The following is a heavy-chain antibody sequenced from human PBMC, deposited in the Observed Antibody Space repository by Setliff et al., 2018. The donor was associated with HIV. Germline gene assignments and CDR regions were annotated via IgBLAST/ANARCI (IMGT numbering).Heavy chain of an antibody. CDR2: ITPSGAT. D-gene: IGHD3-22*01. V-gene: IGHV4-34*01. CDR1: GGSVSGHY. J-gene: IGHJ4*02. CDR3: ARVLPYDSTGFLLYYFDN. Sequence: SETLSLTCAVYGGSVSGHYWGWFRQPPGKGLEWIGEITPSGATNYLPSLKSRVTMSLDTSKNQFSLRLSSVTAADTAVYFCARVLPYDSTGFLLYYFDNWGQGTLVTVSS.